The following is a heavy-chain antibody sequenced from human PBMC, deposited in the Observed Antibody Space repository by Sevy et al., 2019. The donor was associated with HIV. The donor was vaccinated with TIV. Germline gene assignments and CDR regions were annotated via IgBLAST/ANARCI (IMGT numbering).Heavy chain of an antibody. CDR2: ISWNSGSI. D-gene: IGHD3-10*01. Sequence: GGSLRLSCAASGFTFDDYAMHWVRQAPGKGLEWVSGISWNSGSIGYADSVKGRFTISRDNAKNSLYLQMNSLRAEDTALYYCAKDASAGLNGSGSSQGADAFDIWGQGTMVTASS. V-gene: IGHV3-9*01. CDR1: GFTFDDYA. CDR3: AKDASAGLNGSGSSQGADAFDI. J-gene: IGHJ3*02.